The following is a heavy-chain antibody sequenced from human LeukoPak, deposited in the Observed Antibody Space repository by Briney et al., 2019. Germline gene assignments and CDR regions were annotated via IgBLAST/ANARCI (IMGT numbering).Heavy chain of an antibody. J-gene: IGHJ2*01. Sequence: PGGSLRLSCAASGFTFSSYSMNWVRQAPGKGLEWVSSISSSSSYIYYADSVKGRFTISRDNAKNTLYLQMNSLRAEDTAVYYCAREGEVCSGGSCYSSWYFDLWGRGTLVTVSS. D-gene: IGHD2-15*01. CDR2: ISSSSSYI. CDR3: AREGEVCSGGSCYSSWYFDL. CDR1: GFTFSSYS. V-gene: IGHV3-21*01.